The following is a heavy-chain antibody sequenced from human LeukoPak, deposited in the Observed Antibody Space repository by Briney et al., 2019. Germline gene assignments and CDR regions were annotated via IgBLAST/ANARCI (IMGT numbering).Heavy chain of an antibody. Sequence: SETLSLTCTVPGGSISSSSYYWGWIRQPPGKGLEWIGSIYYSGSTYYNPSLKSRVTISVDTSKNQFSLKLSSVTAADTAVYYCARQVAVAGTATAEYFQHWGQGTLVTVSS. CDR1: GGSISSSSYY. V-gene: IGHV4-39*01. J-gene: IGHJ1*01. D-gene: IGHD6-19*01. CDR3: ARQVAVAGTATAEYFQH. CDR2: IYYSGST.